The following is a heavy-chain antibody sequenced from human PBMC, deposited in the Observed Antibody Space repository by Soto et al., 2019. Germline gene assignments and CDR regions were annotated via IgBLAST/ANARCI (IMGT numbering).Heavy chain of an antibody. J-gene: IGHJ5*02. CDR2: IYSGGST. CDR3: ARVRAHCTNGVCYTPNWFDP. Sequence: PVGSLRLSCAASGFTVSSNYMSWVRQAPGKGLEWVSVIYSGGSTYYADSVKGRFTISRDNSKNTLYLQMNSLRAEDTAVYYCARVRAHCTNGVCYTPNWFDPWGQGTLVTVSS. CDR1: GFTVSSNY. V-gene: IGHV3-53*01. D-gene: IGHD2-8*01.